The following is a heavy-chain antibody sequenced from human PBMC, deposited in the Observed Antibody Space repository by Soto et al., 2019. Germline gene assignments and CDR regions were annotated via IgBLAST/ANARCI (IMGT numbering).Heavy chain of an antibody. J-gene: IGHJ6*02. Sequence: SETLSLTCTVSGGPISSYYWSWIRQPPGKGLERIGSIYYSGSSYYNPSLKSRGTISVNTSKNQFSLKLSSVTAADTAVYYCARRLYDDSSGFERVGMDVWGQGTTVTASS. CDR2: IYYSGSS. V-gene: IGHV4-59*05. D-gene: IGHD3-22*01. CDR3: ARRLYDDSSGFERVGMDV. CDR1: GGPISSYY.